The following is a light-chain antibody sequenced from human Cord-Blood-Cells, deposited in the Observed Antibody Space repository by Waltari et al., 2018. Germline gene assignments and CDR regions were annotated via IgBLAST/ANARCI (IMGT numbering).Light chain of an antibody. CDR1: SSDVGGYNY. CDR2: DDS. Sequence: QSALTQPASVSGSPGQSITISCTGTSSDVGGYNYVSWYQQHPGKAPKLMICDDSKRPSGVSNRFSGSKSGNTASLTISGVQAEDEADYYCSSYTGSSTWVFGGGTKLTVL. V-gene: IGLV2-14*01. J-gene: IGLJ3*02. CDR3: SSYTGSSTWV.